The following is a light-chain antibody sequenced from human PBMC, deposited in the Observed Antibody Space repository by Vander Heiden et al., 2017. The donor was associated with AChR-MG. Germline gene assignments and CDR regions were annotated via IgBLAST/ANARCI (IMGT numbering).Light chain of an antibody. Sequence: EIVLTQSPGTLSLSPGERATLSCRAIQSVSSSYLAWYQQKPGQAPRLLIYDTSSRATGIPDRFSGSVSGTDFTLTISRLEPEDFAVYYCQQYGSSPGWTFGQGTKVEIK. V-gene: IGKV3-20*01. CDR3: QQYGSSPGWT. CDR2: DTS. CDR1: QSVSSSY. J-gene: IGKJ1*01.